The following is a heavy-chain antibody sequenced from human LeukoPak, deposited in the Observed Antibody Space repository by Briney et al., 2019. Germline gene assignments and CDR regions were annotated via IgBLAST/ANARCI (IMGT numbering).Heavy chain of an antibody. CDR1: EFTVSSNY. Sequence: GGSLRLSCAASEFTVSSNYMSWVRQAPGKGLEWVSVIYRDGATYYADSVKGRFTISRDNSKNTLYLHMNNLRAEDTAVYYCATGRGSGYYPFDYWGQGTLVTVSS. D-gene: IGHD3-22*01. CDR2: IYRDGAT. J-gene: IGHJ4*02. V-gene: IGHV3-53*01. CDR3: ATGRGSGYYPFDY.